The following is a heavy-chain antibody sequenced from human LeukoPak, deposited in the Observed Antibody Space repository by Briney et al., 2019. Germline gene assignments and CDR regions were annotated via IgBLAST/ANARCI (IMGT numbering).Heavy chain of an antibody. J-gene: IGHJ6*03. D-gene: IGHD2-2*01. V-gene: IGHV1-69*13. CDR3: ARDPSPVGYCSSTSCYGGDYYYYYYMDV. Sequence: SVKVSCKASGGTFSSYAISWVRQAPGQGLEWMGGIIPIFGTANYAQKFQGRVTITADESTSTAYMELRSLRSDDTAVYYCARDPSPVGYCSSTSCYGGDYYYYYYMDVWGKGTTVTVSS. CDR2: IIPIFGTA. CDR1: GGTFSSYA.